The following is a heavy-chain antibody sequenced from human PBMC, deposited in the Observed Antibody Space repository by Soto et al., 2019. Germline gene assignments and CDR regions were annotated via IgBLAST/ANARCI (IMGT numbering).Heavy chain of an antibody. J-gene: IGHJ6*02. CDR1: ADTFSSSA. CDR3: ARDLISNYHYYGMDV. CDR2: IIPFFHAA. V-gene: IGHV1-69*13. Sequence: ASVKVSCKASADTFSSSAFSWVRQAPGQGLEWMGGIIPFFHAANYAQRFQGRVTITADESTSTVYMELSSLRSKDTALYYCARDLISNYHYYGMDVWGQGTTVTVSS.